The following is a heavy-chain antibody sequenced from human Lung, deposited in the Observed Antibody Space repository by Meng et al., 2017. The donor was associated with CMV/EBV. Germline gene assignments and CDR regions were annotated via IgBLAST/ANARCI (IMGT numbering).Heavy chain of an antibody. CDR3: ARDKCGPFTIPYYYYGMDV. J-gene: IGHJ6*02. Sequence: GXXRLSCAASGFTFSSYEMNWVRQAPGMGLEWVSYISSSGDIIYYADSVKGRFSISRDNAKNSLYLQMSSLRADDTAVYYCARDKCGPFTIPYYYYGMDVXGQGXTVTVSS. V-gene: IGHV3-48*03. CDR2: ISSSGDII. D-gene: IGHD3-3*01. CDR1: GFTFSSYE.